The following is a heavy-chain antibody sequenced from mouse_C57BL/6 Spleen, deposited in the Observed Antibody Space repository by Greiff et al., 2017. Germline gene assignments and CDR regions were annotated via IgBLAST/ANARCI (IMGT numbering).Heavy chain of an antibody. Sequence: EVKLVESGAGLVKPGGSLKLSCAASGFTFSSYAMSWVRQTPEKRLEWVAYISSGGDYIYYADTVKGRFTISRDNARNPLYLQMSSLKSEDTAMYYWTREGLRRGGAFGYWGQGTTLTVSS. CDR3: TREGLRRGGAFGY. J-gene: IGHJ2*01. CDR1: GFTFSSYA. CDR2: ISSGGDYI. V-gene: IGHV5-9-1*02. D-gene: IGHD2-4*01.